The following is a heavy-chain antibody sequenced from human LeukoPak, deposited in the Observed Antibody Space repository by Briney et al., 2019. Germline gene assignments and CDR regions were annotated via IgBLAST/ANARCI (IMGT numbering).Heavy chain of an antibody. Sequence: SQTLSLTFAISGYSVSSNSAAWNWIRQSPSRGLEWLGRTYYRSKWYNDYAVSVKSRITINPDTSKNQFSLQLNSVTPEDTAVYYCARNPPYYDKDYYFDYWGQGTLVTVSS. CDR1: GYSVSSNSAA. V-gene: IGHV6-1*01. D-gene: IGHD3-22*01. CDR2: TYYRSKWYN. CDR3: ARNPPYYDKDYYFDY. J-gene: IGHJ4*02.